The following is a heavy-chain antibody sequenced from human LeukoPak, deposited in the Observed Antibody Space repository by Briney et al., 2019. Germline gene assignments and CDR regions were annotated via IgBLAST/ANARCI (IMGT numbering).Heavy chain of an antibody. CDR1: GVTFSKYW. CDR3: ARVRYSSSWYDYYYYMDV. D-gene: IGHD6-13*01. V-gene: IGHV3-7*01. J-gene: IGHJ6*03. CDR2: IKQDGSEK. Sequence: PGGSLRLSCAASGVTFSKYWMSWVRQAPGKGLGWVANIKQDGSEKYYVDFVKGRFTISRDNAKNSLYLQMNSLRAEDTAVYYCARVRYSSSWYDYYYYMDVWGKGTTVTVSS.